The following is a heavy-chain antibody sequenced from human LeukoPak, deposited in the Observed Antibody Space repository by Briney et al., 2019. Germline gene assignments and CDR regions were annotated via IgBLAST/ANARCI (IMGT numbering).Heavy chain of an antibody. D-gene: IGHD6-19*01. J-gene: IGHJ4*02. V-gene: IGHV3-21*01. CDR3: ASAAYSSGWYGFDY. CDR2: ISSSSSYI. Sequence: PGGSLRLSCAASGFTFSSYSMNWVRQAPGKGLEWVSSISSSSSYIYYADSVKGRFTISRDNAKNSLYLQMNSLRAEDTAVYYCASAAYSSGWYGFDYWGQGTLVTVSS. CDR1: GFTFSSYS.